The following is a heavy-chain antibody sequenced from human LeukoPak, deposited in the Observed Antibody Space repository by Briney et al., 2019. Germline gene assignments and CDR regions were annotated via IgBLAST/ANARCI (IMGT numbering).Heavy chain of an antibody. V-gene: IGHV4-59*01. Sequence: PSETLSLTCTVSGGSISSYYWSWIRQPPGKGLEWIGYIYYSGGTNYNPSLKSRVTISVDTSKNQFSLKLSSVTAADTAVYYCARAPEGYGMDVWGQGTTVTVSS. CDR2: IYYSGGT. J-gene: IGHJ6*02. CDR3: ARAPEGYGMDV. CDR1: GGSISSYY.